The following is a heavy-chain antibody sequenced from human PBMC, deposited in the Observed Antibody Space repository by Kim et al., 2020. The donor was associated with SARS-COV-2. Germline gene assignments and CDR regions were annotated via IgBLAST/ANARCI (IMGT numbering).Heavy chain of an antibody. CDR1: GFTFSNYW. CDR2: IKQDGSLK. Sequence: GGSLRLSCAASGFTFSNYWMTWVRQAPGKGLEWVANIKQDGSLKYYVNSVRGRFTVSRDNAKNSLYLQMNSLRVEDTGIYYCVSTSTGWGQGTLFTVSS. CDR3: VSTSTG. V-gene: IGHV3-7*01. J-gene: IGHJ4*02.